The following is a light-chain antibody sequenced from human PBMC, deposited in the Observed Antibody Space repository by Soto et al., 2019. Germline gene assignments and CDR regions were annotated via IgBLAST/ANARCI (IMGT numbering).Light chain of an antibody. CDR2: GAS. V-gene: IGKV3-20*01. CDR1: QSVISY. J-gene: IGKJ1*01. Sequence: VWTRSPAPLSLSPGERATLFCRASQSVISYLAWYQQKPGQAPRLLIYGASSRATGIPDRFSGSGSGTDFTLTISRLEPEDFAVYYCHQYDSWTFGQGTKVDIK. CDR3: HQYDSWT.